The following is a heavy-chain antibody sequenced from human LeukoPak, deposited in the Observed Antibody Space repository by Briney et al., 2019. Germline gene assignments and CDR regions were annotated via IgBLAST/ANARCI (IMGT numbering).Heavy chain of an antibody. CDR1: GFTFDDYA. CDR3: AKDIEPYSSGWYRDYYYGMDV. V-gene: IGHV3-9*01. Sequence: GGSLRLSCAASGFTFDDYAMHWVRQAPGKGLEWVSGISWNSGSIGYADSVKGRFTISRDNARNSLYLQMNSLRAEDTALYYCAKDIEPYSSGWYRDYYYGMDVWGQGTTVTVSS. D-gene: IGHD6-19*01. CDR2: ISWNSGSI. J-gene: IGHJ6*02.